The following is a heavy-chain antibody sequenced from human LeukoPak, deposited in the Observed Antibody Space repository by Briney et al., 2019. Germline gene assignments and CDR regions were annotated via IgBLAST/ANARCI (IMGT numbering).Heavy chain of an antibody. Sequence: GGSLRLSCAASEFSVGSNYMTWVRQAPGKGLEWVSLIYSGGSTYYADSVKGRFTISRDNSKNTLYLQMNSLRAEDTAVYYCARDSCGGDCYSGDAFDIWGQGTMVTVSS. V-gene: IGHV3-66*01. CDR1: EFSVGSNY. CDR2: IYSGGST. D-gene: IGHD2-21*02. CDR3: ARDSCGGDCYSGDAFDI. J-gene: IGHJ3*02.